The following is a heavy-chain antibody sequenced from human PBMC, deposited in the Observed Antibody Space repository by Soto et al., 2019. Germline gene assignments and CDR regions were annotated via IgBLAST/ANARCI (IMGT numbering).Heavy chain of an antibody. CDR3: ATAFCTDGSSCGFDY. CDR2: LYSDGST. Sequence: VGSLGLSCAAPGFTVSNNYMNWVRQAPGKGLESVSVLYSDGSTYYADSVKGRFTISRDIPKNTLYLQMNSLRVEDTALYYCATAFCTDGSSCGFDYWGQGALVTVSS. CDR1: GFTVSNNY. D-gene: IGHD2-8*01. J-gene: IGHJ4*02. V-gene: IGHV3-53*01.